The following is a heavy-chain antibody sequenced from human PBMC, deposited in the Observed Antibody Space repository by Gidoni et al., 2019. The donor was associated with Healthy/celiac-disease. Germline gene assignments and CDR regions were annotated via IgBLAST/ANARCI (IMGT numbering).Heavy chain of an antibody. J-gene: IGHJ6*02. CDR1: GFTFSDYY. CDR2: ISSSGSTI. CDR3: ARDLSPNIVATIFSFRYYGMDV. D-gene: IGHD5-12*01. Sequence: QVQLVESGGGLVKPGGSLRLSCAASGFTFSDYYMSWIRQAPGKGLEWVSYISSSGSTIYYADSVKGRFTISRDNAKNSLYLQMNSLRAEDTAVYYCARDLSPNIVATIFSFRYYGMDVWGQGTTVTVSS. V-gene: IGHV3-11*01.